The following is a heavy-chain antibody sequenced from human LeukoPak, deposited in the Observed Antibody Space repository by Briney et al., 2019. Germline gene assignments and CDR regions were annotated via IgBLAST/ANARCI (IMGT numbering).Heavy chain of an antibody. Sequence: GSLRLSCAASGFTFSSYWMSWVRQAPGKGLEWVANIKQDGSEKYYVDSVKGRFTISRDNAKNSLYLQMNSLRAEDTAVYYCASQYDYVWGSLDYWGQGTLVTVSS. CDR2: IKQDGSEK. V-gene: IGHV3-7*01. J-gene: IGHJ4*02. CDR3: ASQYDYVWGSLDY. CDR1: GFTFSSYW. D-gene: IGHD3-16*01.